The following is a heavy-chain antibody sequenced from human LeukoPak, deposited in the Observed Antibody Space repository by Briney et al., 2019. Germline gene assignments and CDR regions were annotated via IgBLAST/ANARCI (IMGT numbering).Heavy chain of an antibody. V-gene: IGHV3-48*03. J-gene: IGHJ6*04. CDR3: AELGITMIGGV. D-gene: IGHD3-10*02. CDR1: GFTCSSYE. Sequence: GGNLRFSCAASGFTCSSYEMNWLRQAPGKGLEWVSYISSSGSTIYYADSVKGRFTISRDNAKNSLYLQMNSLRAEDTAVYYCAELGITMIGGVWGKGTTVTISS. CDR2: ISSSGSTI.